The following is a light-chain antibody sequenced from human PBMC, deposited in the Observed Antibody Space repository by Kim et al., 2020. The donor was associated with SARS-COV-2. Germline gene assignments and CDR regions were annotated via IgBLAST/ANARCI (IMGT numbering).Light chain of an antibody. J-gene: IGLJ2*01. CDR3: QTWDSSTAI. CDR2: QDA. CDR1: KLGNKY. Sequence: GSPGQTAIITCSGDKLGNKYAFWYQQKPGQSPMVVIYQDAKRPSGIPERFSGSSSGNTATLTISGTQPMDEADYYCQTWDSSTAIFGGGTQLTVL. V-gene: IGLV3-1*01.